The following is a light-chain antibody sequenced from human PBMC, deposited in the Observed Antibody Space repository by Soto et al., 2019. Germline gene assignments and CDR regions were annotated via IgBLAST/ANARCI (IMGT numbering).Light chain of an antibody. CDR2: DAS. V-gene: IGKV3-11*01. Sequence: EIVLTQSPATLSPSPGERATLSCRASQSVSSYLAWYQQKPGQAPRLLIYDASNRATGIPARFSGSGSGTDFTLTISSLEPEDFAVYYCQQRSNWPRGTFGGGTKVEIK. J-gene: IGKJ4*01. CDR1: QSVSSY. CDR3: QQRSNWPRGT.